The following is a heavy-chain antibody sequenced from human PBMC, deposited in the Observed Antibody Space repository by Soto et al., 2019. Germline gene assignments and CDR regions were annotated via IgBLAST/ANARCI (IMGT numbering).Heavy chain of an antibody. J-gene: IGHJ4*02. V-gene: IGHV4-39*01. Sequence: SETLSLTCTVSGGSISSSSYYWGWIRQPPGKGLEWIGSIYYSGSTYYNPSLKSRVTISVDTSKNQFSLKLSSVTAADTAVYYCAITVTTLDYWGQGTLVTVSS. CDR3: AITVTTLDY. CDR1: GGSISSSSYY. CDR2: IYYSGST. D-gene: IGHD4-17*01.